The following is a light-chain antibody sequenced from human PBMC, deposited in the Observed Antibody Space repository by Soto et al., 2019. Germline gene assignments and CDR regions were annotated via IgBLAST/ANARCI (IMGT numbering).Light chain of an antibody. J-gene: IGLJ1*01. CDR3: SSYTSSSTLYV. V-gene: IGLV2-14*04. Sequence: GPRGHPITISSTGTSSDAGGYNYVSWYQQHPCKAPKLMIYDVSNRPSGVSNRFSGSKSGNTASLTISGLQAEDEADYYCSSYTSSSTLYVVGTGSKV. CDR2: DVS. CDR1: SSDAGGYNY.